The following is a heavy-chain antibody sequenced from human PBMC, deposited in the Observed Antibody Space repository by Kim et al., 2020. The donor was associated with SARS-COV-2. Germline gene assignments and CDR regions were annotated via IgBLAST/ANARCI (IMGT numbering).Heavy chain of an antibody. CDR3: ARADLFDP. CDR2: GSNK. J-gene: IGHJ5*02. V-gene: IGHV3-33*01. Sequence: GSNKYYADSVKGRFTISRDNSKNTLYLQMNSLRAEDTAVYYCARADLFDPWGQGTLVTVSS.